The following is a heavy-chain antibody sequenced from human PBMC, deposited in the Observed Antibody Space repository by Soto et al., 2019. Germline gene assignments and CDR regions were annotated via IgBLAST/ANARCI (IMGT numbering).Heavy chain of an antibody. CDR3: AKDSVALLWFGASDY. D-gene: IGHD3-10*01. CDR1: GFTFDDYA. J-gene: IGHJ4*02. Sequence: EVQLVESGGGLVQPGRSLRLSCAASGFTFDDYAMHWVWQAPGKGLEWVSGISWNSGSIGYADSVKGRFTISRDNAKNSLYLQMNSLRAEDTALYYCAKDSVALLWFGASDYWGQGTLVTVSS. V-gene: IGHV3-9*01. CDR2: ISWNSGSI.